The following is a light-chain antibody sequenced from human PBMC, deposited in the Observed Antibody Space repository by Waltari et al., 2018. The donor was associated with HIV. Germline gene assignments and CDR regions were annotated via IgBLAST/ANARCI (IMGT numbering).Light chain of an antibody. J-gene: IGKJ4*01. CDR1: QSVSSY. CDR2: GAS. CDR3: QQRRNWPPGAT. Sequence: EIVLTQSPATLSLSPGERVTLSCRASQSVSSYLAWYQQKPGQAPKLLIYGASNRATGIPARFSGSGSGTDFTLTISSLEPEDFAVYYCQQRRNWPPGATFGGGTKVEIK. V-gene: IGKV3-11*01.